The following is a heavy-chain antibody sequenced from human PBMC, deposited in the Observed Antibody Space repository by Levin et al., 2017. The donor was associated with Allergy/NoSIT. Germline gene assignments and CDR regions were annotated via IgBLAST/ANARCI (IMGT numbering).Heavy chain of an antibody. CDR3: ARDRSYTSCDY. Sequence: SLRLSCATSGFTFSSHGFHWVRQAPGKGLEWVGCIWYDGSKKYYSDSVKGRFTISRDNSENTLYLQMNSLRAEDTAVYYCARDRSYTSCDYWGQGTLVTVSS. CDR2: IWYDGSKK. V-gene: IGHV3-33*01. CDR1: GFTFSSHG. J-gene: IGHJ4*02. D-gene: IGHD6-19*01.